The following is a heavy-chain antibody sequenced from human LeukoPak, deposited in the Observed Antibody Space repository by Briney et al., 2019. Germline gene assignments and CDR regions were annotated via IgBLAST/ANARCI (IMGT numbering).Heavy chain of an antibody. V-gene: IGHV3-53*01. D-gene: IGHD7-27*01. CDR2: IYSGGRT. CDR3: ARDLWGNKGY. Sequence: HPGGSLRLSCAASGFTFSSYSMNWVRQAPGKGLEWVSVIYSGGRTYYADSVKGRFTISRDNSKNTLYLQMNSLRAEDTAVYYCARDLWGNKGYWGQGTLVTVSS. J-gene: IGHJ4*02. CDR1: GFTFSSYS.